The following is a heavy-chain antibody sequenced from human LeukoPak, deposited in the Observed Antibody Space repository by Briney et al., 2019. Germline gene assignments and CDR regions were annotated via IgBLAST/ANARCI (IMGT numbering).Heavy chain of an antibody. Sequence: SETLSLTCAVYGGSFSGYYWSWIRQPPGKGLEWIGEINHSGSTNYNPSLKSRVTISVDTSKNQFSLKLSSVTAADTAVYYCARCITIFGVVAFDYWGQGTLVTVSS. J-gene: IGHJ4*02. CDR3: ARCITIFGVVAFDY. V-gene: IGHV4-34*01. CDR2: INHSGST. D-gene: IGHD3-3*01. CDR1: GGSFSGYY.